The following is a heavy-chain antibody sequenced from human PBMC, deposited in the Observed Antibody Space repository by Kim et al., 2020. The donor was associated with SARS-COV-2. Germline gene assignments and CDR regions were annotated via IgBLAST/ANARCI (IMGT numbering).Heavy chain of an antibody. CDR3: ARGRGSLRFLEWLLPWVGYGMDV. CDR2: IGTAGDT. D-gene: IGHD3-3*01. CDR1: GFTFSSYD. Sequence: GGSLRLSCAASGFTFSSYDMHWVRQATGKGLEWVSAIGTAGDTYYPGSVKGRFTISRENAKNSLYLQMNSLRAGDTAVYYCARGRGSLRFLEWLLPWVGYGMDVWGQGTTVTVSS. J-gene: IGHJ6*02. V-gene: IGHV3-13*04.